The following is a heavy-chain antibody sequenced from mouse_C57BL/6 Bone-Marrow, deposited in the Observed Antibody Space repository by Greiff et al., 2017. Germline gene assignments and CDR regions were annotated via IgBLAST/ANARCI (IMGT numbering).Heavy chain of an antibody. CDR1: GFTFSSYG. V-gene: IGHV5-6*01. Sequence: EVQLQESGGDLVKPGGSLKLSCAASGFTFSSYGMSWVRQTPDKRLEWVATISSGGSYTYYPDSVKGRFTLSRDNAKNTLCLQMSSLKTEDTAMYYVARRRADEDLYYAMDYWGQGTSVTVSS. J-gene: IGHJ4*01. CDR2: ISSGGSYT. CDR3: ARRRADEDLYYAMDY.